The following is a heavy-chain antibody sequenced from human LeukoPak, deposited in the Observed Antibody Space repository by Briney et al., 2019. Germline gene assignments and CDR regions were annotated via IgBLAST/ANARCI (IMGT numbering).Heavy chain of an antibody. CDR1: GFTLSAYG. V-gene: IGHV3-33*01. J-gene: IGHJ6*02. Sequence: GGSLRLSCAASGFTLSAYGMHWVRQAPGKGLEWVAVIWSDGNNKNFVDSVKGRFTISRDNSKNTLYLQMSSLRAEDTAVYFCAREVWSGYYYGMDVWGQGTRSPSP. D-gene: IGHD3-3*01. CDR3: AREVWSGYYYGMDV. CDR2: IWSDGNNK.